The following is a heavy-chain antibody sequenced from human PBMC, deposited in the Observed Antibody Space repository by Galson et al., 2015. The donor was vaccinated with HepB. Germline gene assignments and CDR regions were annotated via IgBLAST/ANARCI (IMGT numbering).Heavy chain of an antibody. CDR1: GYIFTSYF. CDR2: INPSGGST. CDR3: ARDPDGYNYKLLDY. D-gene: IGHD5-24*01. J-gene: IGHJ4*02. Sequence: SCKASGYIFTSYFLHWVRQAPGQGLEWMGIINPSGGSTSYAQKFQGRVTMTRDTSTSTVYMELSSLRSEDTAVYYCARDPDGYNYKLLDYWGQGTLVTVSS. V-gene: IGHV1-46*01.